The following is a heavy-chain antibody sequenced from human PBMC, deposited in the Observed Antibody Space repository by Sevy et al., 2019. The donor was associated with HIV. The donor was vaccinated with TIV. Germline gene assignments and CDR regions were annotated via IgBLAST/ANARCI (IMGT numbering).Heavy chain of an antibody. J-gene: IGHJ5*02. Sequence: SETLSLTCAVSGGSISSGGYSWSWIRQPPGKGLEWIGYIYHSGSTYYNPSLKSRLTISVDRSKTQFSLNLSSVTAADTAVYYCARVATGTHHNNWFDPWGQGTLVTVSS. CDR3: ARVATGTHHNNWFDP. CDR1: GGSISSGGYS. V-gene: IGHV4-30-2*01. D-gene: IGHD1-1*01. CDR2: IYHSGST.